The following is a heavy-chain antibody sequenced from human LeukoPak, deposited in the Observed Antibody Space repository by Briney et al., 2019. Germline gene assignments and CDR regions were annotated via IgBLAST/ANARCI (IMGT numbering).Heavy chain of an antibody. J-gene: IGHJ4*02. CDR1: GGSISSSSYY. V-gene: IGHV4-39*07. D-gene: IGHD5-18*01. Sequence: PSETLSLTCTVSGGSISSSSYYWGWIRQPPGKGLEWIGSIYYSGSTYYNPSLKSRVTISVDTSKNQFSLKLSSVTAADTAVYYCARDNSEYSYGYDAIYYFDYWGQGTLVTVSS. CDR3: ARDNSEYSYGYDAIYYFDY. CDR2: IYYSGST.